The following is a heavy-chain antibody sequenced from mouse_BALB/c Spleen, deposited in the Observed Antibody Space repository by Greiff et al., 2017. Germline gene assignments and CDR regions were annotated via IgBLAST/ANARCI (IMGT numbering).Heavy chain of an antibody. CDR1: GFSLTSYG. CDR3: ARDDGYYVRGAMDY. D-gene: IGHD2-3*01. V-gene: IGHV2-9*02. CDR2: IWAGGST. Sequence: VKLVESGPGLVAPSQSLSITCTVSGFSLTSYGVHWVRQPPGKGLEWLGVIWAGGSTNYNSALMSRLSISKDNSKSQVFLKMNSLQTDDTAMYYCARDDGYYVRGAMDYWGQGTSATVSS. J-gene: IGHJ4*01.